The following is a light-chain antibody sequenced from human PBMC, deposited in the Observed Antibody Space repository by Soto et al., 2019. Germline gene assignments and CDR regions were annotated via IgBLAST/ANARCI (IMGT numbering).Light chain of an antibody. CDR1: QDITNY. CDR3: QQYDDIPPT. V-gene: IGKV1-33*01. Sequence: DIQITQSPSSLTSCLLDIVTITCQASQDITNYLNWYQQKPGKAPKLLIYDASNLEPGVPSRFSGRGSGADFTFSISSLQPEDIATYYCQQYDDIPPTFGQGTRLEIK. J-gene: IGKJ5*01. CDR2: DAS.